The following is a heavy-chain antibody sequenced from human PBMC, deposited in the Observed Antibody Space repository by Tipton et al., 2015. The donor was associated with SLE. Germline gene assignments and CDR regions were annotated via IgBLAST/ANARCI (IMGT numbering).Heavy chain of an antibody. CDR1: GGSFSGYY. CDR3: ARDLAGIGIAVADYRGGY. Sequence: TLSLTCAVYGGSFSGYYWSWIRQPPGKGLEWIGEINHSGSTNYNPSLKSRVTISVDTSKNQFSLKLSSVTAADTAVYYCARDLAGIGIAVADYRGGYWGQGTLVTVSS. J-gene: IGHJ4*02. CDR2: INHSGST. V-gene: IGHV4-34*01. D-gene: IGHD6-19*01.